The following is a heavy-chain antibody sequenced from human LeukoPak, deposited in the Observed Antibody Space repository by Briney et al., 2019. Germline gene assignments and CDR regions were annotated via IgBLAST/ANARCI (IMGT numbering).Heavy chain of an antibody. Sequence: SETLSLTCAVYGGFFSGYYWSWIRQPPGKGLEWIGEINHSGSTNYYPSLKSRVTISVDTSKNQFSLKLSSVTAADTAVYYCARGLGKYYYGSGSFGASDYWGQGALVTVSS. D-gene: IGHD3-10*01. CDR2: INHSGST. J-gene: IGHJ4*02. CDR1: GGFFSGYY. V-gene: IGHV4-34*01. CDR3: ARGLGKYYYGSGSFGASDY.